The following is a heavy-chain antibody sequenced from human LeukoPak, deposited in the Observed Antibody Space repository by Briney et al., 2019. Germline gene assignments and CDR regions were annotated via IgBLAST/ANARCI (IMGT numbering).Heavy chain of an antibody. Sequence: GGSLRLSCAASGFTFSSYSMNWVRQAPGKGLEWVSSISSSSSYIYYADSVKGRFNISRDNAKNSLYLQMNSLRAEDTAVYYCASYCSGGSCYLSVNYWGQGTLVTVSS. CDR2: ISSSSSYI. J-gene: IGHJ4*02. D-gene: IGHD2-15*01. V-gene: IGHV3-21*01. CDR1: GFTFSSYS. CDR3: ASYCSGGSCYLSVNY.